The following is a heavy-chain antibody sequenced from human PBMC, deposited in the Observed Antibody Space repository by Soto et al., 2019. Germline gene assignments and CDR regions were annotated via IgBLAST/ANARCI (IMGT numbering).Heavy chain of an antibody. CDR3: ASLGDIVVVPAGTIDY. D-gene: IGHD2-2*01. Sequence: GGSLRLSCAASGFTFSSYAMSWVRQAPGKGLEWVSAISGSGGSTYYADSVKGRFAISRDNSKNTLYLQMNSLRAEDTAVYYSASLGDIVVVPAGTIDYWGQGTLVTVSS. CDR1: GFTFSSYA. CDR2: ISGSGGST. J-gene: IGHJ4*02. V-gene: IGHV3-23*01.